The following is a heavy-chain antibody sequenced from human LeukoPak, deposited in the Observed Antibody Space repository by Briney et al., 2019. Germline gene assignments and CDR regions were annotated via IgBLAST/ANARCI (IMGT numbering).Heavy chain of an antibody. V-gene: IGHV1-69*04. CDR3: ARREYYYDSSGYYLY. Sequence: SVKLSCTPSGATVSSYAISWGRQAPGQGLEWMGRIIPIHGIANYAQKFQGRVTITADKSTSTAYMELSSLRSEDTAVYYCARREYYYDSSGYYLYWGQGTLVTVSS. D-gene: IGHD3-22*01. J-gene: IGHJ4*02. CDR2: IIPIHGIA. CDR1: GATVSSYA.